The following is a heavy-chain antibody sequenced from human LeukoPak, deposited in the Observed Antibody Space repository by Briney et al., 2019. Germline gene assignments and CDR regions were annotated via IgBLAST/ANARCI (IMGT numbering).Heavy chain of an antibody. J-gene: IGHJ6*03. CDR2: INHSRST. CDR3: ARERGSSWGYYYYDMDV. CDR1: GGSFSGYY. Sequence: SETLSLTCAVYGGSFSGYYWSWIRQPPGKGLEWIGEINHSRSTNYNPSLKSRVTISVDTSKNQFTLKLSSVTAADAAVYYCARERGSSWGYYYYDMDVWGKGATVTVSS. D-gene: IGHD6-13*01. V-gene: IGHV4-34*01.